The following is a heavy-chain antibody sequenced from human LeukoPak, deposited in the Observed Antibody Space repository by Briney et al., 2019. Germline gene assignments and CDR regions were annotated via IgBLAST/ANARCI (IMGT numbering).Heavy chain of an antibody. CDR1: GFTFSSYS. CDR2: ISSSSSYI. Sequence: PGGSLRLSCAASGFTFSSYSMNWVRQAPGKGLEWVSSISSSSSYIYYADSVKGRFTISRDHAKNSLYLQMNSLRAEDTAVYYCARVPYYYDSSEDYWGQGTLVTVSS. V-gene: IGHV3-21*01. J-gene: IGHJ4*02. D-gene: IGHD3-22*01. CDR3: ARVPYYYDSSEDY.